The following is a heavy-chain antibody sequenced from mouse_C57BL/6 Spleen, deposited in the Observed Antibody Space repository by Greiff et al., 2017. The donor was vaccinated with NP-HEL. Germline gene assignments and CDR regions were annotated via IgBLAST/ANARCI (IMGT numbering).Heavy chain of an antibody. CDR1: GYTFTSYW. J-gene: IGHJ3*01. Sequence: SGAELVKPGASVKMSCKASGYTFTSYWITWVKQRPGQGLEWIGDIYPGSGSTNYNEKFKSKATLTVDTSSSTAYMQLSSLTSEDSAVYYCARWGVDYDYDGGFAYWGQGTLVTVSA. CDR2: IYPGSGST. CDR3: ARWGVDYDYDGGFAY. V-gene: IGHV1-55*01. D-gene: IGHD2-4*01.